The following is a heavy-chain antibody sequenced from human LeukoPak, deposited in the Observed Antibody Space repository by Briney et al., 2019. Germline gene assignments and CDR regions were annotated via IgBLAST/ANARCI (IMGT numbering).Heavy chain of an antibody. D-gene: IGHD3-3*01. Sequence: ASVKVSCKASGGTFSSYAISWVRQAPGQGLEWMGRIIPILGIANYAQKFQGRVTITADKSTSTAYTELSSLRSEDTAVYYCARNYDFWSGYSSGFDYWGQGTLVTVSS. V-gene: IGHV1-69*04. CDR2: IIPILGIA. CDR1: GGTFSSYA. J-gene: IGHJ4*02. CDR3: ARNYDFWSGYSSGFDY.